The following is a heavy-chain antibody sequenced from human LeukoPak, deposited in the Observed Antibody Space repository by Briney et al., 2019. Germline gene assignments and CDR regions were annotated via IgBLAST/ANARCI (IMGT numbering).Heavy chain of an antibody. CDR2: ISAYNGNT. V-gene: IGHV1-18*01. D-gene: IGHD2-2*01. Sequence: ASVKVSCKASGYTFTSYGISWVRQAPGQGLEWMGWISAYNGNTNYAQKLQGRVTMTTDTSTSTAYMELRSLRSDDTAVYYCAILPSKVVVPAAHQDYWGRGTLVTVSS. CDR1: GYTFTSYG. CDR3: AILPSKVVVPAAHQDY. J-gene: IGHJ4*02.